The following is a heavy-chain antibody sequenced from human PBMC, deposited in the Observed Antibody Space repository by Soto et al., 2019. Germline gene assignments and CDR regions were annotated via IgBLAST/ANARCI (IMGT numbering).Heavy chain of an antibody. CDR3: ARYDSDFYGLDV. D-gene: IGHD3-16*01. CDR1: GFTFRNYD. Sequence: EVQLVESGGGLVQPGGSLRLSCEASGFTFRNYDMHWVRQGTGKGLEWVSGISAAGDPDYADSVKGRFTISRENEHNSFHLRLTRRRVGDTAVYYCARYDSDFYGLDVWGEGTKVIDAS. V-gene: IGHV3-13*05. J-gene: IGHJ6*04. CDR2: ISAAGDP.